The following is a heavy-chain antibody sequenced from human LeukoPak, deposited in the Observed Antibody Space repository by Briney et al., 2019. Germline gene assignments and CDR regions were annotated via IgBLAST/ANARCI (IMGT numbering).Heavy chain of an antibody. V-gene: IGHV4-4*07. CDR1: GGSISSYY. Sequence: SETLSLTCTVSGGSISSYYWSWIRQPAGKGLEWIGRIYTSGSTNYNPSLKSRVTMSVDTSKNQFSLKLSSVTAADTAVYYCARHAAAAGFSLYAFDIWGQGTMVTVSS. CDR2: IYTSGST. CDR3: ARHAAAAGFSLYAFDI. J-gene: IGHJ3*02. D-gene: IGHD6-13*01.